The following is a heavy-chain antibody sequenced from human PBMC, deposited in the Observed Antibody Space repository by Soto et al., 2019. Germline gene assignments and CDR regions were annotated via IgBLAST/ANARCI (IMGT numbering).Heavy chain of an antibody. CDR2: TYYRSKWYN. CDR3: ARDPQAARHYHYGMDV. J-gene: IGHJ6*02. CDR1: GASVSSNSAA. Sequence: SPTLSLTCAISGASVSSNSAAWNWIRQSPSRGLEWLGRTYYRSKWYNDYAVSVKGRITINPDTCKNQFSLQLNSVTPEDTAVYYSARDPQAARHYHYGMDVWGRGTTVSVS. D-gene: IGHD6-6*01. V-gene: IGHV6-1*01.